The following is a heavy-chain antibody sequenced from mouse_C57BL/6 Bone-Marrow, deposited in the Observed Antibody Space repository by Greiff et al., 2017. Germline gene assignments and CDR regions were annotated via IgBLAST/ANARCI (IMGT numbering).Heavy chain of an antibody. Sequence: VQLQQPGAELVKPGASVKMSCKASGYTFTSYWITWVKQRPGQGLEWIGEIYPRSGNTYYNEKFKGKATLTADKSSSTAYMELRSLTSEDSAVYFCAREVRGFAYWGQGTLVTVSA. CDR3: AREVRGFAY. J-gene: IGHJ3*01. CDR2: IYPRSGNT. CDR1: GYTFTSYW. V-gene: IGHV1-55*01.